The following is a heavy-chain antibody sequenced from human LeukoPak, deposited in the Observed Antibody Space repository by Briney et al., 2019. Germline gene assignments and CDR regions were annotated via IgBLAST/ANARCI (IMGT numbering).Heavy chain of an antibody. D-gene: IGHD3-22*01. CDR1: GYIFISYG. CDR3: ARDDYYYDSVGYYYLGY. Sequence: ASVKVSCKASGYIFISYGINWVRQAPGQGLEWMGWISTYNGHTNFTQKFQDRVTLTTDTSTNTAYMELRGLRSDDTAVYYCARDDYYYDSVGYYYLGYWGQGTLVTVSS. CDR2: ISTYNGHT. V-gene: IGHV1-18*04. J-gene: IGHJ4*02.